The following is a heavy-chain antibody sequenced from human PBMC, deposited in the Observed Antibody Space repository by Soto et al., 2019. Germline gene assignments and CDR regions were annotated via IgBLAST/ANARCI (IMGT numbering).Heavy chain of an antibody. Sequence: ASVKVSCKASGYTFTSYGISWVRQAPGQGLEWMGWISAYNGNTNYAQKLQGRVTMTTDTSTSTAYMELRSLRSDDTAVYYCARDRFACYYDSSGYWRFVYWGQGTLVTVSS. D-gene: IGHD3-22*01. J-gene: IGHJ4*02. CDR2: ISAYNGNT. V-gene: IGHV1-18*01. CDR3: ARDRFACYYDSSGYWRFVY. CDR1: GYTFTSYG.